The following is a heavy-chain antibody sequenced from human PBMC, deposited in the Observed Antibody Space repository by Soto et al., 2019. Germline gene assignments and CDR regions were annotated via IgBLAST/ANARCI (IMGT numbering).Heavy chain of an antibody. CDR3: AXGGYYFYMDX. CDR2: IHHSGST. CDR1: GGSISISNW. J-gene: IGHJ6*03. V-gene: IGHV4-4*02. Sequence: QVQLQESGPGLVKPSETLSLTCAVSGGSISISNWWSWVRQTPGKGLEWIGQIHHSGSTNYSPSLTSRVTISVDKSKNQFSLKMNXVTAADTAVXYCAXGGYYFYMDXXXKGTTVTVSS.